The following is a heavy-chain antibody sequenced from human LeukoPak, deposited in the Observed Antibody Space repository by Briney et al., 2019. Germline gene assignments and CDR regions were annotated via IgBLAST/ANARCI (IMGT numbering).Heavy chain of an antibody. CDR3: ARLYSSGWYRGWRVDYFDY. D-gene: IGHD6-19*01. CDR2: IYSGCST. J-gene: IGHJ4*02. V-gene: IGHV3-66*01. Sequence: GGSLRLSCAASKFTVSSKYMSWVRQAPGKGLEWVSVIYSGCSTHYADSVKGRFTISRDNSKNTLYLQMNSLRAEDTAVYYCARLYSSGWYRGWRVDYFDYWGQGTLVTVSS. CDR1: KFTVSSKY.